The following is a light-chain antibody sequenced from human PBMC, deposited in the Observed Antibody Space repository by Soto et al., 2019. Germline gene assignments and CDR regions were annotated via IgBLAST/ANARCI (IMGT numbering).Light chain of an antibody. CDR3: QQSYRPPWT. J-gene: IGKJ1*01. CDR1: QSISSY. V-gene: IGKV1-39*01. Sequence: DIQMTQSPSSLSASVGDRVTITCRASQSISSYLNWYQQKPGKAPKLLIYAASSLQSGVPSRFSGSGSGTDFTLPISSLQPEDFATYYCQQSYRPPWTFGQGTKVEIK. CDR2: AAS.